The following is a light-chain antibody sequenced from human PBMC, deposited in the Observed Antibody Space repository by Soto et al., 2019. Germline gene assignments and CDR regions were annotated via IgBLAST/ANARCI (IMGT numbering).Light chain of an antibody. Sequence: EIVLTQSPGTLSLSPGERATLSCRASQSVTGTYLAWYQQKPDQSPRLLIYGVSSRATGIPDRFSGSGSGTDFTLTISRLEPEAFAVYYCQQYDSSPWTFAKGPRWKS. J-gene: IGKJ1*01. CDR1: QSVTGTY. V-gene: IGKV3-20*01. CDR3: QQYDSSPWT. CDR2: GVS.